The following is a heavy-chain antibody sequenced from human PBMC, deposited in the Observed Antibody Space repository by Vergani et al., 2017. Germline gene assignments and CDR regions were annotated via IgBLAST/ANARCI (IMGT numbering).Heavy chain of an antibody. CDR2: IRYDGSNK. J-gene: IGHJ3*02. D-gene: IGHD3-16*01. CDR1: GFTFSSYG. V-gene: IGHV3-30*02. CDR3: AKEEGHSRRSMGPPYAFDI. Sequence: QVQLVESGGGVVQPGGSLRLSCAASGFTFSSYGMHWVRQAPGKGVEWVAFIRYDGSNKYYADSVKGRFTISRDNSKNTLYLQMNSLRAEDTAVYYCAKEEGHSRRSMGPPYAFDIWGQGTMVTVSS.